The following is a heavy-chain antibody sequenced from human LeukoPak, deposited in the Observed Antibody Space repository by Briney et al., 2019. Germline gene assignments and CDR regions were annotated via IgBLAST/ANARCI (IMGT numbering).Heavy chain of an antibody. CDR1: GGSISSGTYY. J-gene: IGHJ5*02. Sequence: SETLPLTCTVSGGSISSGTYYWGWIRQPPGKGLEWIGSIYSSGSTYYNPSPKSRVTISVDTSKNQFSLKLTSVTAADTAVYFCARKRGIAAAGTFDPWGQGILVTVSS. CDR2: IYSSGST. V-gene: IGHV4-39*01. D-gene: IGHD6-13*01. CDR3: ARKRGIAAAGTFDP.